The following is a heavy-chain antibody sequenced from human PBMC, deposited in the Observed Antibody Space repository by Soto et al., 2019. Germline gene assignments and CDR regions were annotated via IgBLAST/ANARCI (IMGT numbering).Heavy chain of an antibody. J-gene: IGHJ4*02. CDR3: ARLSGYPY. D-gene: IGHD5-12*01. CDR2: LYYTGGT. V-gene: IGHV4-39*01. CDR1: GVSISNSNYY. Sequence: SETLSLTCAVSGVSISNSNYYWGWVRQPPGKGLEWIGSLYYTGGTYYNPSLKSRVTISLDRSRNQFSLRLRSVTAGDTAVYYCARLSGYPYWGQGALVTVSS.